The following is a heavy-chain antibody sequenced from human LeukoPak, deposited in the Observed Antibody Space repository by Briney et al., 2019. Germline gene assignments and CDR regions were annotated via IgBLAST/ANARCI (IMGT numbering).Heavy chain of an antibody. CDR3: ARAQGIAAAGSPTDNWFDP. D-gene: IGHD6-13*01. Sequence: ASVKVSCKASGGTFSRYAISWMRQAPGQGLELMGIINPSGGSTSYAQKFQGRVTMPRDTSTSTVYMELSSLRSEDTAVYYCARAQGIAAAGSPTDNWFDPWGQGTLVTVSS. CDR2: INPSGGST. J-gene: IGHJ5*02. CDR1: GGTFSRYA. V-gene: IGHV1-46*01.